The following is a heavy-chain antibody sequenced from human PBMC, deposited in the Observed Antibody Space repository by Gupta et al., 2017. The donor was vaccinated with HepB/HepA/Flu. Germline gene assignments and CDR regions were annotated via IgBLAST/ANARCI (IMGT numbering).Heavy chain of an antibody. CDR1: GDSITTTNYY. CDR3: ARHRGTHITIITMVSNYFDP. Sequence: QLQLQASGPGLVTPSETLSLTCPVSGDSITTTNYYWGWIRQAPAKGLEWIGSVYYSGTTYYNSSLKSRVTISVDTSKNQFSLKVSSVTDADTAVYYCARHRGTHITIITMVSNYFDPWGQGTLVTVSS. V-gene: IGHV4-39*01. CDR2: VYYSGTT. D-gene: IGHD3-22*01. J-gene: IGHJ5*02.